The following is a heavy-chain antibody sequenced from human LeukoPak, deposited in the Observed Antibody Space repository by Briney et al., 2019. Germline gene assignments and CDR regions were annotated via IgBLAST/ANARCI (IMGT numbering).Heavy chain of an antibody. J-gene: IGHJ6*03. Sequence: ASVKVSCKASGYTFTSYGISWVRQAPGQGLEWMGWISAYNGNTNYAQKLQGRVTMTTDTSTSTAYMELRSLRSEDTAVYYCARGVSSGWYRDYYYYMDVWGKGTTVTVSS. CDR2: ISAYNGNT. V-gene: IGHV1-18*01. CDR1: GYTFTSYG. CDR3: ARGVSSGWYRDYYYYMDV. D-gene: IGHD6-19*01.